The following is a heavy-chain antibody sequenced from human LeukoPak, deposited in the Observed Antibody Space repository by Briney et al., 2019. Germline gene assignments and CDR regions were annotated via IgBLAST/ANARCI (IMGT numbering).Heavy chain of an antibody. CDR3: ARDGYGDYFPELPDY. CDR2: INPNSGGT. V-gene: IGHV1-2*02. D-gene: IGHD4-17*01. J-gene: IGHJ4*02. CDR1: GYTFTSYY. Sequence: ASVKVSCKASGYTFTSYYMHWVRQAPGQGLEWMGWINPNSGGTNYAQKFQGRVTMTRDTSISTAYMELSRLRSDDTAVYYCARDGYGDYFPELPDYWGQGTLVTVSS.